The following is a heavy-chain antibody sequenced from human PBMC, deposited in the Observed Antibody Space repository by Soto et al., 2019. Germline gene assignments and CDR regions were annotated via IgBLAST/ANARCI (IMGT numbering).Heavy chain of an antibody. J-gene: IGHJ4*02. CDR1: GFTFRSNA. Sequence: WGSLRLSCAASGFTFRSNAMGWFRQAPGKGLEWVSTISGPGDNTYYADSVRGRFTIARDNSKDTLYLQMSSLRAEDTAVYYCVKETHMVPVVISSIDYWGKGTLATVSS. CDR3: VKETHMVPVVISSIDY. D-gene: IGHD3-10*01. V-gene: IGHV3-23*01. CDR2: ISGPGDNT.